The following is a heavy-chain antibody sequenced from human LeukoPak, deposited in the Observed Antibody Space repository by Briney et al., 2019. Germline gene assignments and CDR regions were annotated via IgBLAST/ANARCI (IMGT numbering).Heavy chain of an antibody. CDR1: GGSISSGDYY. CDR2: IYYSGST. CDR3: ARELLERPYGMDV. Sequence: PSQTLSLTCTVSGGSISSGDYYWSWIRQHPGKGLEWIGYIYYSGSTYYNPSLKSRVTISVDTSKNQFSLKLSSVTAADTAVYYCARELLERPYGMDVWGQGTTVTVSS. V-gene: IGHV4-31*03. J-gene: IGHJ6*02. D-gene: IGHD5-24*01.